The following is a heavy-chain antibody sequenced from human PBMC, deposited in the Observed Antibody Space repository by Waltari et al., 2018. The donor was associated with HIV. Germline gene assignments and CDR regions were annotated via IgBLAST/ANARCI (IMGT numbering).Heavy chain of an antibody. CDR2: IEWDDDK. CDR1: GFSFISGRSR. Sequence: QVTLKESGPAVVKPTQTLTVTCTFSGFSFISGRSRVAWIRQPPGKALEWLARIEWDDDKFYSTSLKTRLTISKDTSKNEVVLTVTNMDPADTATYYCARMAHCGGDCLYFDYWGQGALVTVSS. CDR3: ARMAHCGGDCLYFDY. J-gene: IGHJ4*02. V-gene: IGHV2-70*04. D-gene: IGHD2-21*02.